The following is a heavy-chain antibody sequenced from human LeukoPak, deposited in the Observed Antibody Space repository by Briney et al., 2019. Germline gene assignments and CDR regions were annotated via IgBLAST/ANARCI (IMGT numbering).Heavy chain of an antibody. Sequence: SQTLSLTCAISGDIFSSNSAAWSWIRQSPSRGLEWLGRTYYRSNCHNDYAVSVKSRITINPDTSKNQFSLQLNSVTPEDTAVYFCARDKRRYIAAAGTDYYYGMDVWGQGTTVTVSS. J-gene: IGHJ6*02. D-gene: IGHD6-13*01. CDR2: TYYRSNCHN. CDR3: ARDKRRYIAAAGTDYYYGMDV. V-gene: IGHV6-1*01. CDR1: GDIFSSNSAA.